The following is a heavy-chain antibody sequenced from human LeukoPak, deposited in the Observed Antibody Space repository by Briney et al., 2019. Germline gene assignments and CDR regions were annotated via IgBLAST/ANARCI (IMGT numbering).Heavy chain of an antibody. CDR2: IFASGNT. V-gene: IGHV4-4*07. Sequence: KTSETLSLTCTVSGASISNHYWSWIRQPAGKGLGWIGRIFASGNTHYNPSLESRVTLSQDTSKNQFSLKVSSVTAADTAVYYCARDPGYYGMDVWGQGTTVTVSS. CDR3: ARDPGYYGMDV. J-gene: IGHJ6*02. CDR1: GASISNHY.